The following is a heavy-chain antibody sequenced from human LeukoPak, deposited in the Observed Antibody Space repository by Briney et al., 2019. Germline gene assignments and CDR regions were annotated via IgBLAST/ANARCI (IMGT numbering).Heavy chain of an antibody. J-gene: IGHJ6*02. Sequence: GRSLRLSCVGSGFTFSDYAIHWVRQAPGKGLEWVAVISYDGSNKYYADSVKGRFTISRDNSKNTLYLQMNSLRAEDTAVYYCAKDRRYFDWLYGMDVWGQGTTVTVSS. CDR3: AKDRRYFDWLYGMDV. CDR1: GFTFSDYA. CDR2: ISYDGSNK. V-gene: IGHV3-30*04. D-gene: IGHD3-9*01.